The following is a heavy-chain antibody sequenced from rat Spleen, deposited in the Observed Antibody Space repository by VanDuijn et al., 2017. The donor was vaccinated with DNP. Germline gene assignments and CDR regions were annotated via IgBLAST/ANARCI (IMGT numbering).Heavy chain of an antibody. D-gene: IGHD1-4*01. V-gene: IGHV3-3*01. CDR1: GYSIPSSSR. J-gene: IGHJ4*01. CDR3: ARWPVYNPPYAMDA. Sequence: EVQLQESGPGLLKPSQSLSLTCSVTGYSIPSSSRWNWIRKFPENKLEWMGYINSAGSTDYNPSLKSRISITRDTSKHQFFLQVNSVTTEDTATYYCARWPVYNPPYAMDAWGQGTSVTVSS. CDR2: INSAGST.